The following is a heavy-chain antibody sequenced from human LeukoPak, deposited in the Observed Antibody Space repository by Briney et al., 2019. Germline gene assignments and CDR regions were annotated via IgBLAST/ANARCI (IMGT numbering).Heavy chain of an antibody. CDR3: VRDNSRGQSLGVIY. Sequence: PGGTLTLSCAVSGFSFSTHNMNWVRQATGKGLQWISYINADRSTFQYADSVRGRFTTSRDNAKNSLYLQMNSLRAEDTAVYYCVRDNSRGQSLGVIYWGQGSLVTVSS. CDR1: GFSFSTHN. J-gene: IGHJ4*02. D-gene: IGHD3-22*01. V-gene: IGHV3-48*01. CDR2: INADRSTF.